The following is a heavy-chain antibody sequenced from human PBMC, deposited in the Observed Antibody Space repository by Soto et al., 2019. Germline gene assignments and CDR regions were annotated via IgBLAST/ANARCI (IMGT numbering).Heavy chain of an antibody. Sequence: QVQLVQSGGEVKKPGASVTVSCKASGYTFINYHITWVRQAPGQGLEWMAWINTYNGMTDYAQRFQGRVTMTIDTSTSTDYMELRNRGSDDTAVYFCAKSPRGEMATDWDQGKRVTVSS. V-gene: IGHV1-18*01. CDR2: INTYNGMT. J-gene: IGHJ4*02. D-gene: IGHD5-12*01. CDR1: GYTFINYH. CDR3: AKSPRGEMATD.